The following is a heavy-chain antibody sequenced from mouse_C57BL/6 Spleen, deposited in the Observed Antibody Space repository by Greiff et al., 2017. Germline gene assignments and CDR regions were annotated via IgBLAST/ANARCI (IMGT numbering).Heavy chain of an antibody. J-gene: IGHJ2*01. V-gene: IGHV1-52*01. CDR1: GYTFTSYW. CDR2: IDPSDSET. D-gene: IGHD1-1*01. CDR3: ARSDYYYGSSPYFDY. Sequence: QVQLQQPGAELVRPGSSVKLSCKASGYTFTSYWMHWVKQRPIQGLEWIGNIDPSDSETLYNQKFKDKATLTVDKSSSTAYMQLSSLTSEDSAVYYCARSDYYYGSSPYFDYWGQGTTLTVSS.